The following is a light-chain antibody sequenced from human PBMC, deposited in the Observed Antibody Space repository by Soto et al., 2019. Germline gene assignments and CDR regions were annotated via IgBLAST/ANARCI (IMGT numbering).Light chain of an antibody. Sequence: EKMMPQSPGTPSFSPGDRAPPSCRASQSVSSSYLAWYQQKPGQAPRLLIYGASSRATGIPDRFSGSGSGTDFTLTISRLEPEDFAVYYCQRYGGFGQGTKV. J-gene: IGKJ1*01. CDR2: GAS. CDR3: QRYGG. CDR1: QSVSSSY. V-gene: IGKV3-20*01.